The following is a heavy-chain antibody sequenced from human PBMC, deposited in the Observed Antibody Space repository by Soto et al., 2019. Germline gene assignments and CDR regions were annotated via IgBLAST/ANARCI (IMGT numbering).Heavy chain of an antibody. V-gene: IGHV3-9*01. CDR1: GFTFDDYA. CDR3: AKDIGAGGVAAKDNWYFDL. Sequence: EVQLVESGGGLVQPGRSLRLSCAASGFTFDDYAMHWVRQAPGKGLEWVSGISWNSGSIGYADSVKGRFTISRDNAKNSLYLQMNSLRAEDTALYYCAKDIGAGGVAAKDNWYFDLWGRGTLVTVSS. CDR2: ISWNSGSI. D-gene: IGHD2-15*01. J-gene: IGHJ2*01.